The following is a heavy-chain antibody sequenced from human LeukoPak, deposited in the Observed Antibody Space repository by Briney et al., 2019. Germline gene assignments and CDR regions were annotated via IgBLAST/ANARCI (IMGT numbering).Heavy chain of an antibody. CDR3: VRDLDF. Sequence: SVKVSCKASGGTFSSYAITWVRQAPGLGLEWMGRIIPIFGIANYAQKFQDRLTITADKSTSTTYMELSSLRSEDTAVYYCVRDLDFWGQGTLVTVSS. CDR2: IIPIFGIA. CDR1: GGTFSSYA. J-gene: IGHJ4*02. V-gene: IGHV1-69*04.